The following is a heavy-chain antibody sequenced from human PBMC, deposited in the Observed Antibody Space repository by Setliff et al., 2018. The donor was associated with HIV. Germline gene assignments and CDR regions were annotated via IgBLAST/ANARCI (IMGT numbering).Heavy chain of an antibody. CDR2: ISWDGGST. J-gene: IGHJ5*02. Sequence: GGSLRLSCAASGFTFDDYAMHWVRQTPGKGLEWVSLISWDGGSTYYADSVKGRFTISRDNSKKSLYLQMNSLRAEDTAVYYCAKMGATWFDPWGQGTLVTVSS. CDR1: GFTFDDYA. CDR3: AKMGATWFDP. D-gene: IGHD1-26*01. V-gene: IGHV3-43D*03.